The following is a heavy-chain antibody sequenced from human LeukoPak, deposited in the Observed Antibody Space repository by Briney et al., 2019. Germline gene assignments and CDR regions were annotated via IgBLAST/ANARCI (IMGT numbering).Heavy chain of an antibody. CDR1: GYTFTGYY. D-gene: IGHD2-15*01. CDR2: INPNSGGT. V-gene: IGHV1-2*02. J-gene: IGHJ5*02. Sequence: GASVKVSCKASGYTFTGYYMHWVRQAPGQGLEWMGWINPNSGGTNYAQKFQGRVIMTRDTSISTAYMELSRLRSDDTAVYYCARGKAMRVVAARANWFDPWGQGTLVTVSS. CDR3: ARGKAMRVVAARANWFDP.